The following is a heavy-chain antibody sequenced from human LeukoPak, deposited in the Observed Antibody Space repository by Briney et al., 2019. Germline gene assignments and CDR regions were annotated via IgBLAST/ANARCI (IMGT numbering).Heavy chain of an antibody. J-gene: IGHJ4*02. Sequence: VSGPAVVKPTQTLTLTCTFSGFSLNTPGVGVGWIRQPPGKALEWLALIYWNNDNRYSPSLRSRLTITKDTSKNQVVLTMTKMDPVDTATYYCAHYGDYRFLYYFDYWGQGTLITVSS. V-gene: IGHV2-5*01. D-gene: IGHD4-17*01. CDR1: GFSLNTPGVG. CDR2: IYWNNDN. CDR3: AHYGDYRFLYYFDY.